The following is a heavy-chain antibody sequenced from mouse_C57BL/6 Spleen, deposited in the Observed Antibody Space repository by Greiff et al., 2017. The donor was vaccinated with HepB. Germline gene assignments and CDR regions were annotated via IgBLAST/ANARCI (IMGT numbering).Heavy chain of an antibody. CDR1: GFTFSSYA. J-gene: IGHJ3*01. D-gene: IGHD2-5*01. Sequence: EVKLVESGGGLVKPGGSLKLSCAASGFTFSSYAMSWVRQTPEKRLEWVATISDGGSYTYYPDNVKGRFTISRDNAKNNLYLQMSHLKSEDTAMYYCARDRGSNYVWFAYWGQGTLVTVSA. CDR2: ISDGGSYT. CDR3: ARDRGSNYVWFAY. V-gene: IGHV5-4*01.